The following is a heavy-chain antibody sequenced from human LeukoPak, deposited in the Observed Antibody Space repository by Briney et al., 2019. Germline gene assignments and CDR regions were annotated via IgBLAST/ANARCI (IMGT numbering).Heavy chain of an antibody. Sequence: PGGSLRLSCAASGFTFSSYEMNWVRQAPGKGLEWVSYISSSGSTIYYADSVKGRFTISRDNSKNTLYLQMNSLRAEDTAVYYCASKDPYDSRAYLLDYWGQGTLVTVSS. CDR1: GFTFSSYE. D-gene: IGHD3-22*01. V-gene: IGHV3-48*03. J-gene: IGHJ4*02. CDR2: ISSSGSTI. CDR3: ASKDPYDSRAYLLDY.